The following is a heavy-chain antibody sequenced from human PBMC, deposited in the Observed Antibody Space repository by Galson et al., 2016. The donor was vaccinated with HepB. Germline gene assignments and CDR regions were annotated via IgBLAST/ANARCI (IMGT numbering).Heavy chain of an antibody. J-gene: IGHJ4*02. V-gene: IGHV4-61*02. CDR2: ISTSGTA. CDR1: GGSITSGTKY. Sequence: TLSLTCTVSGGSITSGTKYWTWIRQPAGKGLEWIGGISTSGTANYNPSLRSRVTISLDTSKTHPSLKLRSVTASDTAMYYCATMPDSWGQGTLVTVSS. D-gene: IGHD2-2*01. CDR3: ATMPDS.